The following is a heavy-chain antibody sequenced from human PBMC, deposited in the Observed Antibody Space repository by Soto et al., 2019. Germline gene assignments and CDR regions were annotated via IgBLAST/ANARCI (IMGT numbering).Heavy chain of an antibody. D-gene: IGHD2-15*01. V-gene: IGHV4-59*01. Sequence: SETLSLTCTVSGGSISSYYWSWIRQPPGKGLEWIGYIYYSGSTNYNPSLKSRVTISVDTSKNQFSLKLSSVTAADTAVYYCARETGWTAADYWGQGTLVTVSS. CDR2: IYYSGST. J-gene: IGHJ4*02. CDR1: GGSISSYY. CDR3: ARETGWTAADY.